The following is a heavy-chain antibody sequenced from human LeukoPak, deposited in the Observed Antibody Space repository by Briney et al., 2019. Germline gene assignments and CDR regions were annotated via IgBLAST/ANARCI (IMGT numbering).Heavy chain of an antibody. Sequence: SETLSLTCSVSGGSINHHFWSWIRQPAGKGLEWLGYIYYSGSSNYNPSLKSRVTISADTSKNQFSLKLSSVTAADTAVYYCAHQEITMVRGVIISWGQGTLVTVSS. D-gene: IGHD3-10*01. CDR3: AHQEITMVRGVIIS. CDR2: IYYSGSS. J-gene: IGHJ4*02. CDR1: GGSINHHF. V-gene: IGHV4-59*08.